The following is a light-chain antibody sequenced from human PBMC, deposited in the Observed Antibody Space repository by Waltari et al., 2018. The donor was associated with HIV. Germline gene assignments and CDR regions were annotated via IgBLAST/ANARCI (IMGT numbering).Light chain of an antibody. V-gene: IGKV1-5*03. Sequence: DIQMTQPPSTLSASVGACFTLTRWASQSISSWLAWYQQKPGKAPKLLIYKASTLESGVPSRFSGSGSGTEFTLTISSLQPNDFATYYCQQYNSYSWTFGQGTKVDIK. J-gene: IGKJ1*01. CDR2: KAS. CDR1: QSISSW. CDR3: QQYNSYSWT.